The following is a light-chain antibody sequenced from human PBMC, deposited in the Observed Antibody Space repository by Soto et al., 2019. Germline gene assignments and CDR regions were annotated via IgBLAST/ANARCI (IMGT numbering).Light chain of an antibody. Sequence: QSALTQPASVSGSPGQSITLSCTGTSSDVGNYNLVSWYQHHPGKAPKLLIYEGTRRPSEVSDRFSGSKSGNAASLTISGLQAEDEADYHCCSYINVSTLVFGGGTKLTVL. CDR1: SSDVGNYNL. CDR2: EGT. V-gene: IGLV2-23*01. CDR3: CSYINVSTLV. J-gene: IGLJ2*01.